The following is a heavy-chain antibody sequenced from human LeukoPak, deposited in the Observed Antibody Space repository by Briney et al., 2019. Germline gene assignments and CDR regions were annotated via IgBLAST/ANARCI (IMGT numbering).Heavy chain of an antibody. Sequence: GASVKVSCKASGYTFTSYYIHWVRQAPGQGLEWMGIINPSGGSTSYAHKFQGRVTMTRDTSTSTVYMELSSLRSEDTAVYYCARGESVRVLDYYYYGMDVWGQGTLVTVSS. CDR2: INPSGGST. V-gene: IGHV1-46*01. D-gene: IGHD1-1*01. CDR1: GYTFTSYY. CDR3: ARGESVRVLDYYYYGMDV. J-gene: IGHJ6*02.